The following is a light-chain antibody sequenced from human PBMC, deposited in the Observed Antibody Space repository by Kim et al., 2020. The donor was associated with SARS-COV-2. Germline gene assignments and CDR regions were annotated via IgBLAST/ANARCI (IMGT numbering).Light chain of an antibody. CDR2: GAS. CDR1: QSVSAN. J-gene: IGKJ2*01. CDR3: QQYNDWPPKYT. Sequence: EIVLTQSPAILSVSPGERATLSCRVSQSVSANLAWYQQIPGQAPRLLIYGASTRATGIPARFSGSGSGTDFTLTISSLQSEDFAVYYCQQYNDWPPKYTFGQGTKLEI. V-gene: IGKV3-15*01.